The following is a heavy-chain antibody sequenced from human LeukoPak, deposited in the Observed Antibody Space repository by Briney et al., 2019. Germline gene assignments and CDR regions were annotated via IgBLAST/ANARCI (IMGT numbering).Heavy chain of an antibody. Sequence: PGGSLRLSCAASGFTFSSYSMNWVRQAPGKGLEWVSSISSSSSYIYCADSVKGRFTISRDNAKNSLYLQMNSLRAEDTAVYYCARSSSLAVAGTSDYWGQGTQVTVSS. CDR3: ARSSSLAVAGTSDY. CDR2: ISSSSSYI. D-gene: IGHD6-19*01. CDR1: GFTFSSYS. J-gene: IGHJ4*02. V-gene: IGHV3-21*01.